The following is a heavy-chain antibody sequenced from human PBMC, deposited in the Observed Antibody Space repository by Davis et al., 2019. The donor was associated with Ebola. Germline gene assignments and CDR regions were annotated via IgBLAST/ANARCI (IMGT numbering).Heavy chain of an antibody. CDR3: VRTAVAGFPYSYYFDY. CDR2: INPNSGGT. Sequence: ASVKVSCKASGCTFTGYYMHWVRQAPGQGLEWMGWINPNSGGTNYAQKFQGWVTMTRDTSISTAYMELSRLRSDDTAVYYCVRTAVAGFPYSYYFDYWGPGTLVTASS. D-gene: IGHD6-19*01. CDR1: GCTFTGYY. V-gene: IGHV1-2*04. J-gene: IGHJ4*02.